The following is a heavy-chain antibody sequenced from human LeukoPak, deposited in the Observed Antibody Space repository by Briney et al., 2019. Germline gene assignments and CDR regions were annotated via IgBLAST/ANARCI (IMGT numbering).Heavy chain of an antibody. CDR1: GYTFTSYA. CDR3: ARDGRGYYDSSGYRKINWFDP. Sequence: GASVKVSCKASGYTFTSYAMNWVRQAPGQGLEWMGIINPSGGSTSYAQKFQGRVTMTRDMSTSTVYMELSSLRSEDTAVYYCARDGRGYYDSSGYRKINWFDPWGQGTLVTVSS. J-gene: IGHJ5*02. V-gene: IGHV1-46*01. D-gene: IGHD3-22*01. CDR2: INPSGGST.